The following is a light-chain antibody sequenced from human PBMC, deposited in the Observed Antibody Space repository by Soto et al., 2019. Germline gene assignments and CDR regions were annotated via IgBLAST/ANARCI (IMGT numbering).Light chain of an antibody. CDR2: DAS. CDR3: QQRSNWPST. Sequence: EMVMTQSPATLSVSPGERATLSCRASQSVSSNLAWYQQKPGQAPRLLIYDASNRATGIPARFSGSGSGTDFTLTISSLEPEDFAVYYCQQRSNWPSTFGQGTKVDIK. J-gene: IGKJ1*01. V-gene: IGKV3-11*01. CDR1: QSVSSN.